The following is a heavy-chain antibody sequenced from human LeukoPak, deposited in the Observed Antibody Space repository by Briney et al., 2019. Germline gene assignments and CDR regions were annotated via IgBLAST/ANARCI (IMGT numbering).Heavy chain of an antibody. J-gene: IGHJ6*03. Sequence: GASVKVSCKASGYTFTGYYMHWVRQAPGQGLEWMGIINPSGGSTSYAQKFQGRVTMTRDTSTSTVYMELSSLRSEDTAVYYCARDGGADEGSSWPNYYYYMDVWGKGTTVTISS. CDR1: GYTFTGYY. D-gene: IGHD6-13*01. CDR2: INPSGGST. CDR3: ARDGGADEGSSWPNYYYYMDV. V-gene: IGHV1-46*01.